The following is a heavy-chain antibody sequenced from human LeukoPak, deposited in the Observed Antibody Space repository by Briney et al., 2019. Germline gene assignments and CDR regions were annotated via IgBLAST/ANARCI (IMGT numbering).Heavy chain of an antibody. CDR3: AREYEGDGYHLGFDP. Sequence: SVKVSCKASGGTFSSYAVSWVRQAPGQGLEWMGRIIPILGIANYAQKFQGRVTITADKSTSTAYMELSSLRSEDTAVYYCAREYEGDGYHLGFDPWGQGTLVTVSS. J-gene: IGHJ5*02. D-gene: IGHD5-24*01. V-gene: IGHV1-69*04. CDR1: GGTFSSYA. CDR2: IIPILGIA.